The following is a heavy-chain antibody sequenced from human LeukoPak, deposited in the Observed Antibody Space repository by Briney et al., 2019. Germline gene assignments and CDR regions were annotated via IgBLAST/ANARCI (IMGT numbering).Heavy chain of an antibody. CDR2: IIPIFGTA. J-gene: IGHJ4*02. V-gene: IGHV1-69*05. CDR1: GGTFSSYA. D-gene: IGHD3-16*01. CDR3: ASQSPSLRLGEFDY. Sequence: SVKVSCKASGGTFSSYAISWVRQAPGQGLEWMGRIIPIFGTANYAQKFQGRVTITTDESASTAYMELSSLRSEDTAVYYCASQSPSLRLGEFDYWGQGTLVTVSS.